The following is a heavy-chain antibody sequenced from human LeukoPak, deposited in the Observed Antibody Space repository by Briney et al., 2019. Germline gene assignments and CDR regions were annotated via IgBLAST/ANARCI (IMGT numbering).Heavy chain of an antibody. J-gene: IGHJ4*02. Sequence: ASVKVSCKASGYTFTSYDINWVRHATGQGLEWMGWMNPNSGNTGYAQKFQGRVTMTRNTSISTAYMELSSLRSEDTAVYYCARGYGSSLKFDYWGQGTLVTVSS. V-gene: IGHV1-8*01. D-gene: IGHD6-6*01. CDR3: ARGYGSSLKFDY. CDR2: MNPNSGNT. CDR1: GYTFTSYD.